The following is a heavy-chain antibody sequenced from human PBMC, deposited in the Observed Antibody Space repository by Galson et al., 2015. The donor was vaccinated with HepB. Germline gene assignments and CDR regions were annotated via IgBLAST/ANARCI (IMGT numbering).Heavy chain of an antibody. Sequence: SETLSLTCTVSGGSVSSGSYYWSWIRQPPGKGLEWIGYIYYSGSTNYNPSLKSRVTISVDTSKNQFSLKLSSVTAADTAVYYCASQYYDFWSGYSLIGSLSNFDLWGRGTLVTVSP. D-gene: IGHD3-3*01. V-gene: IGHV4-61*01. CDR3: ASQYYDFWSGYSLIGSLSNFDL. CDR1: GGSVSSGSYY. CDR2: IYYSGST. J-gene: IGHJ2*01.